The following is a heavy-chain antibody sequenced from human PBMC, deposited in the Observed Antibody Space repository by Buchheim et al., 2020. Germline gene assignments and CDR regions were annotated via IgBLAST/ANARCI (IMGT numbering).Heavy chain of an antibody. J-gene: IGHJ6*03. D-gene: IGHD3-16*01. CDR2: IRGSRSST. CDR1: GFTFSDYS. Sequence: EVQLLESGGGLVRPGGSLRLSCAASGFTFSDYSMNWVRQAPGKGLEWVSLIRGSRSSTYYADSVKGRFTISRDNSKNTVYLQMNSLRAEDTAVYYCAKGQGDSPYYYYYYMDVWGKGTT. V-gene: IGHV3-23*01. CDR3: AKGQGDSPYYYYYYMDV.